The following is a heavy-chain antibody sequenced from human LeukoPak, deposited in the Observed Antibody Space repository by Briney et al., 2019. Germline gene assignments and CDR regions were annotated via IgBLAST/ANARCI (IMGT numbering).Heavy chain of an antibody. Sequence: GASVTVSCKASGYTFTGYYMHWVRQAPGQGLEWMGWINPNSGGTNYAQKFQGWVTMTRDTSISTAYMELSRLRSDDTAVYYCATKSLGSGGMDVWGKGTTVTVSS. CDR1: GYTFTGYY. J-gene: IGHJ6*04. CDR3: ATKSLGSGGMDV. D-gene: IGHD1-14*01. CDR2: INPNSGGT. V-gene: IGHV1-2*04.